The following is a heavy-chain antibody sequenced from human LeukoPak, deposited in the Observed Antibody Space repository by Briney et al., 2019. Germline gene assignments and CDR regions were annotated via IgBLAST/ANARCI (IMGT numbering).Heavy chain of an antibody. Sequence: PSQTLSLTCTVSGGSISSGGYYWSWIRQHPGKGLEWIGYIYYSGSTYYNPSLKSRVTISVDTSKNQFSLKLSSVTAADTAVYYCARVTTYYYDSSGYYPPYFDYWGQGTLVTVSS. CDR1: GGSISSGGYY. V-gene: IGHV4-31*03. CDR3: ARVTTYYYDSSGYYPPYFDY. D-gene: IGHD3-22*01. J-gene: IGHJ4*02. CDR2: IYYSGST.